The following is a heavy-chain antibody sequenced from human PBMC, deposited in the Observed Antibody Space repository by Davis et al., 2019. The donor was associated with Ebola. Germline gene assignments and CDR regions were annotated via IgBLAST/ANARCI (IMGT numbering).Heavy chain of an antibody. CDR1: GYTFTSYG. CDR2: ISAYNGNT. Sequence: ASVKVSCKASGYTFTSYGISWVRQAPGQGLEWMGWISAYNGNTNYAQKLQGRVTMTTDTSTSTAYMELRSLRSDDTAVYYCARWFRELLPTFYYGMDVWGQGTTVTVSS. J-gene: IGHJ6*02. D-gene: IGHD3-10*01. V-gene: IGHV1-18*01. CDR3: ARWFRELLPTFYYGMDV.